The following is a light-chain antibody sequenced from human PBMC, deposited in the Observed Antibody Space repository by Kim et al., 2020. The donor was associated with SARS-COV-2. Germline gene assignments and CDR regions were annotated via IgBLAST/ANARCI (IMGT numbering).Light chain of an antibody. J-gene: IGLJ1*01. Sequence: QSALTQPASVSGSPGQSITISCTGTSSDIGGYNYVSWYQQHPGKAPKLMIYGVSQRPSGVSDRFSGSKSGNTASLTISGLQAEDEVDYYCSSYTSSITYVFGTGTKVTVL. V-gene: IGLV2-14*03. CDR1: SSDIGGYNY. CDR3: SSYTSSITYV. CDR2: GVS.